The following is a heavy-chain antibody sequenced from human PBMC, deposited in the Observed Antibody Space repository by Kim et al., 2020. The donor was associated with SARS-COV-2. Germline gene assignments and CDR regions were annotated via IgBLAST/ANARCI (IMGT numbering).Heavy chain of an antibody. J-gene: IGHJ4*02. CDR1: GLTVSNNY. CDR2: IYSGGST. D-gene: IGHD6-19*01. V-gene: IGHV3-66*01. CDR3: ARDPNSSSRSTWA. Sequence: GGSLRLSCAVSGLTVSNNYMRWVRQAPGKGLEWVSLIYSGGSTYYADSVKGRFSISRDNSKNTLYLQMNSLRSEDTAVYYCARDPNSSSRSTWAWGQGTLVTVSS.